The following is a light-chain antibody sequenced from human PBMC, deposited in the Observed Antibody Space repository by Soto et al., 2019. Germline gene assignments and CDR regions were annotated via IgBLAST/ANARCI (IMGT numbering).Light chain of an antibody. V-gene: IGKV1-12*01. CDR2: TGS. Sequence: DIQMTQSPSSVSASVGDRVSITCRASQGISNWLAWYQQKPGIAPKLLIYTGSSLQIGVPSRFSGTGSGTDFTLTISSLQPEDVATYYCQQANSFHLTFGGGTKVEIK. CDR1: QGISNW. CDR3: QQANSFHLT. J-gene: IGKJ4*01.